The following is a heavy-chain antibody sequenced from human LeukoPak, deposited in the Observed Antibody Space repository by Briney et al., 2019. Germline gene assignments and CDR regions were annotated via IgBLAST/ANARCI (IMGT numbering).Heavy chain of an antibody. CDR2: IYYSGST. V-gene: IGHV4-39*01. CDR1: GGSISSSSYY. D-gene: IGHD3-22*01. J-gene: IGHJ4*02. Sequence: PSETLSLTCTVSGGSISSSSYYWGWIRQPPGKGLEWIGSIYYSGSTYYNPSLKSRVTTSVDTSKNQFSLKLSSVTAADTAVYYCASYGEYYYDSSGYYRLLDYWGQGTLVTVSS. CDR3: ASYGEYYYDSSGYYRLLDY.